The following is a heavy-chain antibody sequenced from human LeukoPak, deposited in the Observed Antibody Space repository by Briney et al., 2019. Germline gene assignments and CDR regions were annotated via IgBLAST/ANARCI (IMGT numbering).Heavy chain of an antibody. D-gene: IGHD3-10*01. CDR3: AKDRVLTMVRGVTFDI. V-gene: IGHV3-23*01. CDR1: GFTFSSYA. Sequence: GGSLRLSCAASGFTFSSYAMSWVRQAPGKGLEWVSAISGSGGSTYYADSVKGRFTISRDNSKNTLYLQMNSLRAEDTAVYYCAKDRVLTMVRGVTFDIWGQGTMVTVSS. CDR2: ISGSGGST. J-gene: IGHJ3*02.